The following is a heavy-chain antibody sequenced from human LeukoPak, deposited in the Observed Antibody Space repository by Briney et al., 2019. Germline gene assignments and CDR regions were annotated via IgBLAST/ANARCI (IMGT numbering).Heavy chain of an antibody. J-gene: IGHJ6*04. Sequence: PSETLSLTCTVSGGSISSGGYYWSWIRQHPGKGLEWIGYIYYSGSTYYNPSLKSRVTISVDTSKNQFSLKLSSVTAADTAVYYCAGQRITMVRGTDYYYYGMDVWGKGTTVTVSS. D-gene: IGHD3-10*01. V-gene: IGHV4-31*03. CDR3: AGQRITMVRGTDYYYYGMDV. CDR1: GGSISSGGYY. CDR2: IYYSGST.